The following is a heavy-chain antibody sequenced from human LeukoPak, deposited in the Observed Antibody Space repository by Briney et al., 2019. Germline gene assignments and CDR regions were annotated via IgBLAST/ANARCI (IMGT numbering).Heavy chain of an antibody. CDR1: GYTFNSYG. CDR3: ARDMFKYYYDSSGYPDY. CDR2: ISAHNGNT. J-gene: IGHJ4*02. Sequence: ASVKVSCKASGYTFNSYGISWVRQAPGQGLEWMGWISAHNGNTNYEEKVQGRVTMTTDTSTSTAYMESRSLRSDDTAVYYCARDMFKYYYDSSGYPDYWGQGTLVTVSS. D-gene: IGHD3-22*01. V-gene: IGHV1-18*01.